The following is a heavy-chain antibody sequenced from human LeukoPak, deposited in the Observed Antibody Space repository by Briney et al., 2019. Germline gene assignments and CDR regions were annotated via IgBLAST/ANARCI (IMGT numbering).Heavy chain of an antibody. CDR2: IYYSGST. CDR1: GGSISSGGYY. Sequence: PSETLSLTCTVSGGSISSGGYYWSWIRQHPGKGLEWIGYIYYSGSTYYNPSLKSRVTISVDTSKNQFSLKLNSVTAADTAVYYCARGGAHYYYGMDVWGQGTTVTVSS. V-gene: IGHV4-31*03. CDR3: ARGGAHYYYGMDV. J-gene: IGHJ6*02.